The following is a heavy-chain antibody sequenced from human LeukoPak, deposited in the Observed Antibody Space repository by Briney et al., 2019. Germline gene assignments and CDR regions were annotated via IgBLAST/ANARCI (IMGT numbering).Heavy chain of an antibody. Sequence: GGSLRLSCAASGFTFSSYSMNWVRQAPGKGLEWVSSISSSSSYIYYADSVKGRFTISRHNSKNTLYLQMNSLRAEDTAVYYCARVSAAAGITFDYWGQGTLVTVSS. D-gene: IGHD6-13*01. CDR3: ARVSAAAGITFDY. V-gene: IGHV3-21*04. J-gene: IGHJ4*02. CDR2: ISSSSSYI. CDR1: GFTFSSYS.